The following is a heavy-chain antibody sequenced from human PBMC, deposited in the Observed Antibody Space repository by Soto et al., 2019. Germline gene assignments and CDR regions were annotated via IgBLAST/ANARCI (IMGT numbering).Heavy chain of an antibody. CDR3: ARRVDNVEVN. CDR2: ISGSGVVK. CDR1: GFTFNSNS. J-gene: IGHJ4*02. D-gene: IGHD1-1*01. Sequence: GGSLRLSCAASGFTFNSNSMSWVRQAPGQGLEWVSSISGSGVVKYFADSVKGRFAISRDNSKSTLYLQMNSLRAEDTAIYYCARRVDNVEVNWGQGTLVTVSS. V-gene: IGHV3-23*01.